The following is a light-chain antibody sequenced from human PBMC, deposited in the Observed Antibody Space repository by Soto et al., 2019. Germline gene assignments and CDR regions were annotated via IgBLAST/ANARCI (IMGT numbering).Light chain of an antibody. V-gene: IGLV1-44*01. Sequence: QSVLTQPPSASGTPGQRVTISCSGSSSNIGPNTVNWFQQFPRTAPKLLIYSSNRRPSGVPDRFSASKSGTSASLAISGLQSEDEADYYCAAWDDSLNGYVFGTGTKATVL. CDR1: SSNIGPNT. J-gene: IGLJ1*01. CDR2: SSN. CDR3: AAWDDSLNGYV.